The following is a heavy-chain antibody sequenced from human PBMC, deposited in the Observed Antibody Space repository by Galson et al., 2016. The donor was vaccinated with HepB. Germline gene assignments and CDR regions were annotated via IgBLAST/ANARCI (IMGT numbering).Heavy chain of an antibody. CDR1: GFTFTRYW. D-gene: IGHD3-22*01. V-gene: IGHV3-7*01. Sequence: SLRLSCAASGFTFTRYWMSWVRQAPGKGLEWVANINDDGSEENYVDSVRGRFTISRDNAKNSLYLQMSRLRAGDTALYYCVKEPDYDVQWGQGTRVTVS. CDR3: VKEPDYDVQ. J-gene: IGHJ4*02. CDR2: INDDGSEE.